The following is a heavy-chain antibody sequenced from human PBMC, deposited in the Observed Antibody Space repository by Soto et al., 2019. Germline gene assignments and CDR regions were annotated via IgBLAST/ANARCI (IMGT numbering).Heavy chain of an antibody. CDR3: AKGSITIFGVVIYYFDY. Sequence: EVQLLESGGGLVQPGGSLRLPCAASGFTFSSYAMSWVRQAPGKGLEWVSAISGSGGSTYYADSVKGRFTISRDNSKNTLYLQMNSLRAEDTAVYYCAKGSITIFGVVIYYFDYWGQGTLVTVSS. V-gene: IGHV3-23*01. J-gene: IGHJ4*02. CDR2: ISGSGGST. D-gene: IGHD3-3*01. CDR1: GFTFSSYA.